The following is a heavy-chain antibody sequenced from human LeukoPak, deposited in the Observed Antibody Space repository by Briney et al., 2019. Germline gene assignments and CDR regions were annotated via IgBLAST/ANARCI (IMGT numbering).Heavy chain of an antibody. CDR2: ISYDGSNK. CDR1: RFTFISYA. V-gene: IGHV3-30-3*01. D-gene: IGHD3-16*02. Sequence: SGGSLRLSCAASRFTFISYAIHWVRQAPGKGLEWVAVISYDGSNKYYADSVKGRFTISRDNSKNTLYLQMNSLKVEDTAVYYCARGTAGYHSSYFDYWGQGTLSPSPQ. CDR3: ARGTAGYHSSYFDY. J-gene: IGHJ4*02.